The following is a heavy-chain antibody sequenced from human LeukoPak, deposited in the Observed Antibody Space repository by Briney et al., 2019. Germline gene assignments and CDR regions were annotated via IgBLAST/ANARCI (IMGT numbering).Heavy chain of an antibody. CDR3: ARGRGRRHFDY. D-gene: IGHD3-10*01. Sequence: SETLSLTCAVYGVSFSGYYWSWIRQPPGKGLEWIGEINHSGSTNYNPSLKSRVTISVDTSKNQFSLKLSSVTAADTAVYYCARGRGRRHFDYWGQGTLVTVSS. CDR2: INHSGST. J-gene: IGHJ4*02. V-gene: IGHV4-34*01. CDR1: GVSFSGYY.